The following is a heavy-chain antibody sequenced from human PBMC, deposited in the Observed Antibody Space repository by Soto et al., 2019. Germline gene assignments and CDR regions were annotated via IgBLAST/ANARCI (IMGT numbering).Heavy chain of an antibody. V-gene: IGHV4-31*03. CDR2: IYYSGTT. J-gene: IGHJ5*02. D-gene: IGHD2-2*01. CDR1: GGSISSGGYY. Sequence: SETLSLTCTVSGGSISSGGYYWSWIRQHPGKGLEWIGYIYYSGTTYYNPSLKSRVTISVDTSKNQFSLKLSSVSTADTALYYCARCSLVVVPAPGFDPWGRGTLVTISS. CDR3: ARCSLVVVPAPGFDP.